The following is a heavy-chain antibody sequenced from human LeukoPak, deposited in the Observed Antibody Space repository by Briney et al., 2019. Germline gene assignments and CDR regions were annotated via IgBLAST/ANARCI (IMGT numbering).Heavy chain of an antibody. CDR2: ISKTSTNI. CDR1: GFTFRTYN. CDR3: VRGDGDLFDY. J-gene: IGHJ4*02. D-gene: IGHD4-17*01. Sequence: GGSLRLSCAASGFTFRTYNMNWVRQAPGKGLEWVSFISKTSTNIYYGGSVRGRFTISRDNAKNSIHSQMSSLRAEDTAVYYCVRGDGDLFDYWGQGTLVSVSS. V-gene: IGHV3-21*06.